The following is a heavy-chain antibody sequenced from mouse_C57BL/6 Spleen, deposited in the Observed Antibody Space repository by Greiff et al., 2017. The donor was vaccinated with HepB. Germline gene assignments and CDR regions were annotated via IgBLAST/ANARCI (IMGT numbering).Heavy chain of an antibody. V-gene: IGHV1-76*01. CDR1: GYTFTDYY. Sequence: QVQLQQSGAELVRPGASVKLSCKASGYTFTDYYINWVKQRPGQGLEWIARIYPGSGNTYYNEKFKGKATLTAEKSSSTAYMQLSSLTSEDSAVYYCARRATTVVAYYFDYWGQGTTLTVSS. J-gene: IGHJ2*01. CDR3: ARRATTVVAYYFDY. D-gene: IGHD1-1*01. CDR2: IYPGSGNT.